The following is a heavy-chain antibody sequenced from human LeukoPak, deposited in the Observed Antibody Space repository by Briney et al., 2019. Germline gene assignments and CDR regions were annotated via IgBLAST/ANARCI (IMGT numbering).Heavy chain of an antibody. CDR1: GGSISSGSYY. CDR2: IYYSGST. J-gene: IGHJ6*03. Sequence: SETLSLTCTVSGGSISSGSYYWSWIRQPPGKGLEWIGSIYYSGSTYYNPSLKSRVTISVDTSKNQFSLKLSSVTAADTAVYYCARGRSSGWYYYMDVWGKGTTVTVSS. CDR3: ARGRSSGWYYYMDV. D-gene: IGHD6-19*01. V-gene: IGHV4-39*01.